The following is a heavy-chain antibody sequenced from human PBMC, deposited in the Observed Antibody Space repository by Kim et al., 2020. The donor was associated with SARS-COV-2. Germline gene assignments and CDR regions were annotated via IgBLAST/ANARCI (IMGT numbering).Heavy chain of an antibody. CDR1: GFTFSSYA. CDR2: ISGSGGST. CDR3: AKRPVPYSSGWYYFDY. Sequence: VGSLRLSCAASGFTFSSYAMSWVRQAPGKGLEWVSAISGSGGSTYYADSVKGRFTISRDNSKNTLYLQMNSLRAEDTAVYYCAKRPVPYSSGWYYFDYWGQGTLVTVSS. J-gene: IGHJ4*02. V-gene: IGHV3-23*01. D-gene: IGHD6-19*01.